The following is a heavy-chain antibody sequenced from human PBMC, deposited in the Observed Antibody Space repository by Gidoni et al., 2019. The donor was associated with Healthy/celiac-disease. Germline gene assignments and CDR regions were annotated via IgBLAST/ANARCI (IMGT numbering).Heavy chain of an antibody. CDR2: ISYDGSNK. J-gene: IGHJ5*02. D-gene: IGHD4-17*01. CDR1: GFTFSSSA. CDR3: ARDLMFPPTLYGDYPWFDP. Sequence: QVQLVESGGGVVQPGRSLRLSCAASGFTFSSSAMHWVRQAPGKGLEWVAVISYDGSNKYYADSVKGRFTISRDNSKNTLYLQMNSLRAEDTAVYYCARDLMFPPTLYGDYPWFDPWGQGTLVTVSS. V-gene: IGHV3-30-3*01.